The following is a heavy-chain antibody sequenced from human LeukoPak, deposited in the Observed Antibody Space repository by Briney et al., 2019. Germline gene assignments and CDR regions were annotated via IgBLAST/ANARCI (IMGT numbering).Heavy chain of an antibody. CDR2: IYYSGST. CDR3: ARRGSGTPYFDY. V-gene: IGHV4-61*01. CDR1: GGSVSSGSYY. D-gene: IGHD3-3*01. J-gene: IGHJ4*02. Sequence: SETLSLTCTVSGGSVSSGSYYWSWIRQPPGKGLEWIGYIYYSGSTNYNPSLKSRVTISVDTSKNQFSLKLSSVTAADTAVYHCARRGSGTPYFDYWGQGTLVTVSS.